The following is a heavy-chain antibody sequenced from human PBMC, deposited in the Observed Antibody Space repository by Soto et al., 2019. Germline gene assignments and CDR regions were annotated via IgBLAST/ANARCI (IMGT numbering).Heavy chain of an antibody. CDR2: INAGNGNT. V-gene: IGHV1-3*05. Sequence: QVQLVQSGAEEKKPGASVKVSCKASGYTFTSYAMHWVRRAPGQRLEWMGWINAGNGNTKYSQKFQGRVTITRDTSASTAYMGLSSVRSEDTAGYYCARSIVVVTALAYWGQGTLVTVSS. J-gene: IGHJ4*02. CDR3: ARSIVVVTALAY. CDR1: GYTFTSYA. D-gene: IGHD2-21*02.